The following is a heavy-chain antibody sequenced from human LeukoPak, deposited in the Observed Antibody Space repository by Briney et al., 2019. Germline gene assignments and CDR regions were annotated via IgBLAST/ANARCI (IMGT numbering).Heavy chain of an antibody. CDR1: GGSISSGSYY. J-gene: IGHJ6*03. CDR3: ARGRATVTRNYYYYYMDV. V-gene: IGHV4-61*02. D-gene: IGHD4-17*01. Sequence: SQTLSLTCTVSGGSISSGSYYWSWIRQPAGKGLEWIGRIYTSGSTNYNPSLKSRVTISVDTSKNQFSLKLSSVTAADTAVYYCARGRATVTRNYYYYYMDVWGKGTTVTISS. CDR2: IYTSGST.